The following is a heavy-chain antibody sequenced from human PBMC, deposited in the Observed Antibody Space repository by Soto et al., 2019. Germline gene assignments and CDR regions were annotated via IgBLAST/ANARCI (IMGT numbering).Heavy chain of an antibody. CDR2: IHHSAST. CDR1: GGSISSGGYS. J-gene: IGHJ4*02. V-gene: IGHV4-30-2*01. CDR3: AAGGGLPRYY. D-gene: IGHD5-12*01. Sequence: QLQLQESGSGLVKPSQTLSLTCAVSGGSISSGGYSWSWIRQPPGKGLEWIGYIHHSASTYYKPSLKSRVAISVDRSKNQFSLKLSSVTAADTAVYYCAAGGGLPRYYWGQGTLVTVSS.